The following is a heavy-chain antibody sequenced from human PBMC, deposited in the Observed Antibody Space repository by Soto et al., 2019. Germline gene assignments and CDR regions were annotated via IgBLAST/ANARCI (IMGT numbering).Heavy chain of an antibody. Sequence: VQLVQSGAEVKKPGSSVRVSCEPSGDTFTSHTVNWLRQAPGQGLEWMGGIIPVFGSPNYAEKFQGRLTITADTSTNTAYMELRRLKSEDTAVYFCARDITGTNNWFDPWGQGTLVTVSS. V-gene: IGHV1-69*06. CDR2: IIPVFGSP. CDR3: ARDITGTNNWFDP. D-gene: IGHD1-7*01. CDR1: GDTFTSHT. J-gene: IGHJ5*02.